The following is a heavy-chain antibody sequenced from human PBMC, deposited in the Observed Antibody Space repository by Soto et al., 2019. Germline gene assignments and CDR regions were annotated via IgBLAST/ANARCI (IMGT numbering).Heavy chain of an antibody. V-gene: IGHV5-51*01. J-gene: IGHJ4*02. D-gene: IGHD2-2*01. Sequence: GESLKISCKGSGYSFTSYWIAWVRQMPGKGLEWMGIIYPGDSDTRYSPSFQGQVTISADKSISTAYLQWSSLKASDTAMYYCSRLGYCISTSCSYYFDYWGQGTLVTVSS. CDR3: SRLGYCISTSCSYYFDY. CDR1: GYSFTSYW. CDR2: IYPGDSDT.